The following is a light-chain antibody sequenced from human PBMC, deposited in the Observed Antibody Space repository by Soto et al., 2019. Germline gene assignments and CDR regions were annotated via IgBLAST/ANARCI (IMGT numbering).Light chain of an antibody. CDR1: QSVGSN. J-gene: IGKJ2*01. V-gene: IGKV3-15*01. Sequence: EIVMTQSPVALSVSPGESAALSCRASQSVGSNCAWYQQRPGQAPRVLIYGTSTRATGVPARFSGSGSGTDFTLTISSLQSEDFAVYYCQQYNKWPYTFGQGTRLEIK. CDR2: GTS. CDR3: QQYNKWPYT.